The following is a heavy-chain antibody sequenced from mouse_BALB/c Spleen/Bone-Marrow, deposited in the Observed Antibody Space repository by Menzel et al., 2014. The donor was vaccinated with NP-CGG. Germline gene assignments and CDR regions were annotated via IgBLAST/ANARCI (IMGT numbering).Heavy chain of an antibody. CDR1: GYTFTSYY. CDR2: INPSNGGT. Sequence: QVQLQQPGAELVKPGASVRLSCKASGYTFTSYYMYWVKQRPGQGLEWFGEINPSNGGTNFNEKFKNKATLTVDKSSSTAYMQLSSLTSEDSAVYYCSRGRRDALDYWGQGTSVPVSS. V-gene: IGHV1S81*02. J-gene: IGHJ4*01. CDR3: SRGRRDALDY.